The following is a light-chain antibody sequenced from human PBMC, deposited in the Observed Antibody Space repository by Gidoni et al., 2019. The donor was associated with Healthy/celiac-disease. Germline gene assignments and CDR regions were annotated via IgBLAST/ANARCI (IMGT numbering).Light chain of an antibody. CDR1: QSISSY. Sequence: DNKMTQSPSSLSASVGDRVTITCRATQSISSYLNWYQQKPWKAPKLLIYAASSLQSGVPSRFRGRGSGTDFTLTIIRLQPEYFATYYCQQSYCTLGFTFGPGTKVDI. V-gene: IGKV1-39*01. CDR3: QQSYCTLGFT. J-gene: IGKJ3*01. CDR2: AAS.